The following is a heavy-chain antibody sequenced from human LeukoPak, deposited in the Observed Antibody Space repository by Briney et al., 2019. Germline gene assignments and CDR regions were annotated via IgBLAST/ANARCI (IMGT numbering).Heavy chain of an antibody. V-gene: IGHV4-34*01. CDR2: INHSGST. J-gene: IGHJ3*02. CDR1: GGSFSGYY. Sequence: SETPSLTCAVYGGSFSGYYWSWIRQPPGKGLEWIGEINHSGSTNYNPSLKSRVTISVDTSKNQFSLKLSSVTAADTAVYYCARAEPSALLAFDIWGQGTMVTVSS. CDR3: ARAEPSALLAFDI. D-gene: IGHD1-14*01.